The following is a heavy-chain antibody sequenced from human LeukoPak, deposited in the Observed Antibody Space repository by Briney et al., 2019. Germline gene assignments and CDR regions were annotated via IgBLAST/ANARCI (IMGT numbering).Heavy chain of an antibody. J-gene: IGHJ4*02. CDR2: ISAYNGNT. D-gene: IGHD3-9*01. Sequence: GASVKVSCKASGYTFTSYGISWVRQAPGQGLEWMGWISAYNGNTNYAQKLQGRVTMTTDTSTSTAYMELRSLRSDDTAVYYCARGTYYDILTGYYSLGDCWGQGTLVTVSS. CDR3: ARGTYYDILTGYYSLGDC. V-gene: IGHV1-18*01. CDR1: GYTFTSYG.